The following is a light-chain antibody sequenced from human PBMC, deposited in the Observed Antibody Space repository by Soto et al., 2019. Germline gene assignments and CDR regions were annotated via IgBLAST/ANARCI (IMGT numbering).Light chain of an antibody. Sequence: DIELTQSPSFLSASVGDRVTITCRASQGISSYLAWYQQKPGRAPRLLIYVASTLQSGVPSRFSGSGSGTEFTLTISSLQPEDFATYYCQQFNSFPLTFGQGTRLEIK. V-gene: IGKV1-9*01. CDR3: QQFNSFPLT. CDR2: VAS. CDR1: QGISSY. J-gene: IGKJ5*01.